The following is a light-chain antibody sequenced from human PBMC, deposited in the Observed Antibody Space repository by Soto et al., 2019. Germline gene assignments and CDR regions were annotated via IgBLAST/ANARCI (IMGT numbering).Light chain of an antibody. CDR1: QSVLYSSNNKNY. Sequence: DIVMTQSPDSLAVSLGERATINCKSSQSVLYSSNNKNYLAWYQQKPGQPPKLLIYWASTRESGVPDRFSGSGSGTDFTLTISSLRAEDVAVYYCQQYYPSLQSTFAQGTKLEIK. CDR3: QQYYPSLQST. CDR2: WAS. V-gene: IGKV4-1*01. J-gene: IGKJ2*01.